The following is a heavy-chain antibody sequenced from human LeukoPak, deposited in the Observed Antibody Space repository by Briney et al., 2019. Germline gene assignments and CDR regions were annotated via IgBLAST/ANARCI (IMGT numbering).Heavy chain of an antibody. CDR2: IKQDGSEK. Sequence: GGSLRLSCAASGFTFSNYWMSWVRQVPGKGLEWVANIKQDGSEKYYVDSVKGRFTISRDNAKNSLYLQMNSLRAEDTAVYYCARSRAGSGSYFGAFDIWGHGTMVTVSS. CDR3: ARSRAGSGSYFGAFDI. CDR1: GFTFSNYW. D-gene: IGHD3-10*01. J-gene: IGHJ3*02. V-gene: IGHV3-7*01.